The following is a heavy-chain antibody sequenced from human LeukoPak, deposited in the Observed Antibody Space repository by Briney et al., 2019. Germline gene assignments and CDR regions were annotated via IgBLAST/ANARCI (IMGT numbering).Heavy chain of an antibody. Sequence: ASVTVSCKASGYTFTGYFMHWVRQAPGQGLGWMGWINPNIGDASYAQKFQGRVTMTRDRSINTAYMELSRLTSDDTAVYYCARMDLDGGDSIGFDSWGQGTLVTVSS. V-gene: IGHV1-2*02. D-gene: IGHD2-21*02. CDR2: INPNIGDA. CDR1: GYTFTGYF. J-gene: IGHJ5*01. CDR3: ARMDLDGGDSIGFDS.